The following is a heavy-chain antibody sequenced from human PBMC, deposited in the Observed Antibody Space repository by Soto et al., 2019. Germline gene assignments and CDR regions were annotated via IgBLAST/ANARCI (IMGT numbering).Heavy chain of an antibody. J-gene: IGHJ4*02. V-gene: IGHV3-9*01. CDR2: ISWNSGSI. CDR3: AKDIYSSGEYNFDY. CDR1: GFTFDDYA. D-gene: IGHD6-19*01. Sequence: EVQLVESGGGLVQPGRSLRLSCAASGFTFDDYAMHWVRQAPGKGLEWVSGISWNSGSIGYADSVKGRFTISRDNAKNSLYLQMNSLRAEDTALYYCAKDIYSSGEYNFDYWGQGTLVTVSS.